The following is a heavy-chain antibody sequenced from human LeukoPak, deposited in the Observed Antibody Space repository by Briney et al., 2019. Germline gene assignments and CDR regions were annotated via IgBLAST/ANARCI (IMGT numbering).Heavy chain of an antibody. Sequence: PSGTLSLTCAVSGDSLSSSNWYSWVRQPPGKGPEWIGEIYHSGSTNYNPSLKSRVTMSVDKSKNQFSLRLSSVTAADTAVYYCASGKYFYDDSASINRASRTAPDTWAQGTMVTVSS. J-gene: IGHJ3*02. V-gene: IGHV4-4*02. D-gene: IGHD3-3*01. CDR3: ASGKYFYDDSASINRASRTAPDT. CDR1: GDSLSSSNW. CDR2: IYHSGST.